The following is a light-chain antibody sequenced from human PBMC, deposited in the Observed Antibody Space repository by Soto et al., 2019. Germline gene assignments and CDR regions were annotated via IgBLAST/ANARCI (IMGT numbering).Light chain of an antibody. CDR1: SGDVGGYDL. V-gene: IGLV2-14*01. J-gene: IGLJ1*01. CDR3: SAYSAGSSLLV. Sequence: QSVLTQPASVSGSPGQSITISCTGTSGDVGGYDLVSWYQHHPGKAPKLLIHEVSNRPSGISTRFSGSKSDNVASLTISGLRAEDESDYFCSAYSAGSSLLVFGSGTKVTVL. CDR2: EVS.